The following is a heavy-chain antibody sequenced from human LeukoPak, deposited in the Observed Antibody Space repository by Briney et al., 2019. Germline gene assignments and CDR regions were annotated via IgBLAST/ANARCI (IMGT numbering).Heavy chain of an antibody. J-gene: IGHJ3*02. CDR1: GGSISSGDYY. D-gene: IGHD3-10*01. CDR3: ARCGVGGSGSPFAFDI. Sequence: SQTLSLTCTVSGGSISSGDYYWGWIRQPPGKGLEWIGSIYYSGSTYYNPSLKSRVTISVDTSKNQFSLKLSSVTAADTAVYYCARCGVGGSGSPFAFDIWGQGTMVTVSS. V-gene: IGHV4-39*01. CDR2: IYYSGST.